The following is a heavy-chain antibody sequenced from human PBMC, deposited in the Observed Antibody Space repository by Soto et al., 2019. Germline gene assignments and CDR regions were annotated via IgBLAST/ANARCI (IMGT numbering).Heavy chain of an antibody. Sequence: EVQLLESGGGLVQPGRSLRLSCAASGFTFGDYAMHWVRQVPGKGLEWVSGINWNGGSIGYGDSVKGRFTISRDNAKKSLHLKMRRQSAEETASYYCVKEEGINWYGGHVRHWGQGTLVNVSS. CDR3: VKEEGINWYGGHVRH. CDR2: INWNGGSI. J-gene: IGHJ1*01. V-gene: IGHV3-9*01. D-gene: IGHD6-13*01. CDR1: GFTFGDYA.